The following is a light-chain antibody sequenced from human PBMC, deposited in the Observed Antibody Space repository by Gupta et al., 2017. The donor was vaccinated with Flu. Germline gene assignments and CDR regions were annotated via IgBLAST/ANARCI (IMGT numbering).Light chain of an antibody. V-gene: IGKV2-30*01. J-gene: IGKJ1*01. CDR1: QGLVYSDGNTY. CDR2: LAS. Sequence: DVVMTQSPLSLAVTLGRPTSISCRTSQGLVYSDGNTYLHWFQQRPGQSPRRLIHLASYRDSGVPDRFSGSGSGTDFTLTISSVEAEDVGIYYCKQGERWPWAFGQGTKVEIK. CDR3: KQGERWPWA.